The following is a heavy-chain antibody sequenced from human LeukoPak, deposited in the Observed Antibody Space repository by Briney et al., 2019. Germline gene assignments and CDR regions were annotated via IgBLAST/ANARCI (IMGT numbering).Heavy chain of an antibody. V-gene: IGHV4-59*01. D-gene: IGHD1-26*01. Sequence: SETLSPTCTVSGGSISSYYWSWIRQPPGKGLEWIGYIYYSGSTNYNPSLKSRVTISVDTSKNQFSLKLSSVTAADTAVYYCARVRGSYKVDAFDIWGQGTMVTVSS. CDR1: GGSISSYY. J-gene: IGHJ3*02. CDR2: IYYSGST. CDR3: ARVRGSYKVDAFDI.